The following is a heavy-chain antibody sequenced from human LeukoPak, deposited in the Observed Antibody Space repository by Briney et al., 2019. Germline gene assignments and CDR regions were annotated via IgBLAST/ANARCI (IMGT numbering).Heavy chain of an antibody. J-gene: IGHJ6*03. V-gene: IGHV3-74*03. D-gene: IGHD2-2*01. CDR1: GLTFSSYW. CDR2: INDDGSKT. CDR3: AAPGCSSACYYYMDV. Sequence: GGSLRLPCAASGLTFSSYWMHWVRQAPGKGLVWVSRINDDGSKTTYADSVKGRFTISRDNAKNTLYLQMNSLRAEDTAVYYCAAPGCSSACYYYMDVWGKGTTVTVSS.